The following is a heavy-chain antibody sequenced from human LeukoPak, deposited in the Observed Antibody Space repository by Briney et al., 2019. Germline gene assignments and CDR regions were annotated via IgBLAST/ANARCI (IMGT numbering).Heavy chain of an antibody. CDR2: IRYDGSNK. CDR3: AKALLGYSSSWYEGGIDP. D-gene: IGHD6-13*01. J-gene: IGHJ5*02. CDR1: GFTFSSYG. V-gene: IGHV3-30*02. Sequence: GGSLRLSCAASGFTFSSYGMHWVRQAPGKGLERVAFIRYDGSNKYYADSVKGRFTISRDNYKNTLYLQMNSLRAEDTAVYYCAKALLGYSSSWYEGGIDPWGQGTLVTVSS.